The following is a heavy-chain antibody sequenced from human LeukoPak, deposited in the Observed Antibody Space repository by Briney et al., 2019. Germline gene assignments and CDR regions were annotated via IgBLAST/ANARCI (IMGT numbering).Heavy chain of an antibody. J-gene: IGHJ4*02. CDR1: GFTFSSYE. D-gene: IGHD3-16*02. V-gene: IGHV3-48*03. CDR3: ASPRLDYVWGTYLDY. Sequence: PGGSLRLSCAASGFTFSSYEMNWVRQAPGKGLEWVSYISSSGSTIYYADSMKGRFTISRENAKNSLYLQMNSLRAEDTAVYYCASPRLDYVWGTYLDYWGQGSLVTVSS. CDR2: ISSSGSTI.